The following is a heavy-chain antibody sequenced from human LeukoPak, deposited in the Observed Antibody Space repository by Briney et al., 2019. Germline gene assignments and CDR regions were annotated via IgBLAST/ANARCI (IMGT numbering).Heavy chain of an antibody. D-gene: IGHD3-3*01. CDR2: ISSSGGTI. J-gene: IGHJ4*02. Sequence: PGGSLRLSCAASGFTFITFEMNWVRQAPGKGLEWVSYISSSGGTIYYADSVKGRFTISRDNAKNSLYLQMNSLRAEDTAVYYCARCGGVLRFLEWQSPYYFDYWGQGTLVTVSS. CDR1: GFTFITFE. V-gene: IGHV3-48*03. CDR3: ARCGGVLRFLEWQSPYYFDY.